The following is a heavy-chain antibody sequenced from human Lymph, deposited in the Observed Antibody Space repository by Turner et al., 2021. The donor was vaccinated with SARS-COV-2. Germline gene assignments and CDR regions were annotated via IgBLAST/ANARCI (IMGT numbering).Heavy chain of an antibody. Sequence: QVQLQDSGPGLVKPSETLSLTCTVSGGSISSYYWSWIRQPPGKGLEWIGYIYYSGSTNYNTSLRSRVTISVDTSKNQFSLKLSSVTAADTAVYYCARGFDYWGQGTLVTVSS. J-gene: IGHJ4*02. CDR1: GGSISSYY. V-gene: IGHV4-59*01. CDR2: IYYSGST. CDR3: ARGFDY.